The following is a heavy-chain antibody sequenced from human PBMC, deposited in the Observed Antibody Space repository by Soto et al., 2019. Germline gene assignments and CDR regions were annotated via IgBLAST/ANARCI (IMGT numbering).Heavy chain of an antibody. J-gene: IGHJ5*02. CDR3: ARATRGFYDILTGYYNGWFDP. CDR2: IYYSGST. D-gene: IGHD3-9*01. V-gene: IGHV4-59*01. Sequence: SETLSLTCTVSGGSISSYYWSWIRQPPGKGLEWIGYIYYSGSTNYNPSLKSRVTISVDTSKNQFSLKLSSVTAADTAVYYCARATRGFYDILTGYYNGWFDPWGQGTLVTVSS. CDR1: GGSISSYY.